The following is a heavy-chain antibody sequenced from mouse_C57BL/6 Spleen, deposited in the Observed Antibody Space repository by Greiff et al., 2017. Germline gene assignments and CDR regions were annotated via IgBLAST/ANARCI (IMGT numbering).Heavy chain of an antibody. D-gene: IGHD1-1*01. J-gene: IGHJ4*01. CDR2: INPNNGGT. V-gene: IGHV1-26*01. CDR1: GYTFTDYY. Sequence: EVQLQQSGPELVKPGASVKISCKASGYTFTDYYMNWVKQSHGKSLEWIGDINPNNGGTSYNQKFKGKATLTVDKSSSTAYMELRSLTSEDSAVYYCARRVSYGAMDYWGQGTSVTVSS. CDR3: ARRVSYGAMDY.